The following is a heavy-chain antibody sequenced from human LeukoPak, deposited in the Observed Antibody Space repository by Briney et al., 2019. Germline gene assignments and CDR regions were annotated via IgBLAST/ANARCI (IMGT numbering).Heavy chain of an antibody. CDR1: GFTFSSYW. CDR3: ARDPTRPCYDSSVALV. J-gene: IGHJ4*02. CDR2: IKQDGSEK. Sequence: GGSLRLSCAASGFTFSSYWMSWVRQAPGKGLEWVANIKQDGSEKYYVDSVKGRFTISRDNAKNSLYLQMNSLRAEDTAVYYCARDPTRPCYDSSVALVWGQGTLVTVSS. D-gene: IGHD3-22*01. V-gene: IGHV3-7*01.